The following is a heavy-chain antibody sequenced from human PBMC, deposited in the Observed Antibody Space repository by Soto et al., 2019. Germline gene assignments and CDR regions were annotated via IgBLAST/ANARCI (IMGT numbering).Heavy chain of an antibody. D-gene: IGHD3-22*01. CDR3: ARVLSSGYSNWFDP. Sequence: SETLSLTCAVSGDSISSGGYSWSWIRQPPGKGLEWIGYIYQSGSTYYNPSLKSRVTISLDRSKNQFSLKLSSVTAADTAVYYCARVLSSGYSNWFDPWGQGTLVT. CDR1: GDSISSGGYS. J-gene: IGHJ5*02. V-gene: IGHV4-30-2*01. CDR2: IYQSGST.